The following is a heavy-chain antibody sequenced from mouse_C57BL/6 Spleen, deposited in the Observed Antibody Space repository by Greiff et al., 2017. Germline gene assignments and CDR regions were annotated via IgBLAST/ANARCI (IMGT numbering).Heavy chain of an antibody. D-gene: IGHD2-4*01. V-gene: IGHV1-69*01. Sequence: QVQLQQSGAELVMPGASVKLSCKASGYTFTSYWMHWVKQRPGQGLEWIGEIDPSDSYTNYNQKFKGKSTLTVDKSSSTAYMQLSSLTSEDSAVYYCARRDYDVGYYFDYWGQGTTLTVSS. CDR1: GYTFTSYW. J-gene: IGHJ2*01. CDR2: IDPSDSYT. CDR3: ARRDYDVGYYFDY.